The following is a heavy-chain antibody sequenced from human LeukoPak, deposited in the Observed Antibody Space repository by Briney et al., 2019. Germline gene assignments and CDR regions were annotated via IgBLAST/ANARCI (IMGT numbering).Heavy chain of an antibody. V-gene: IGHV3-48*03. D-gene: IGHD5-18*01. CDR3: ARAGYSMDTEYFQH. J-gene: IGHJ1*01. Sequence: GGSLRLSCAASGFTFSSYEMNWVRQAPGKGLEWVSYISNSGTAIYYADSVKGRFTISRDNAKSSLYLQMNSLRAEDTAVYDCARAGYSMDTEYFQHWGQGTLVTVSS. CDR2: ISNSGTAI. CDR1: GFTFSSYE.